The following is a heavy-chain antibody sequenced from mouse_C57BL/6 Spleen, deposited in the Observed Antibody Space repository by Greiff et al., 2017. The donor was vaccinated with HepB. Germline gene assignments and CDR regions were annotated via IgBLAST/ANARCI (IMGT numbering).Heavy chain of an antibody. CDR3: ARESLGRDYAMDY. Sequence: EVKLMESGPGLVKPSQSLSLTCSVTGYSITSGYYWNWIRQFPGNKLEWMGYISYDGSNNYNPSLKNRISITRDTSKNQFFLKLNSVTTEDTATYDCARESLGRDYAMDYWGQGTSVTVSS. CDR2: ISYDGSN. V-gene: IGHV3-6*01. CDR1: GYSITSGYY. J-gene: IGHJ4*01. D-gene: IGHD4-1*01.